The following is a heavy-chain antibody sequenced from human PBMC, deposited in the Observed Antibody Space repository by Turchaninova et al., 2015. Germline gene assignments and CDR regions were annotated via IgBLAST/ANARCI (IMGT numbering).Heavy chain of an antibody. Sequence: QLQLQESGPGLVKPSETLSLTCTVSGGSISSSSYYWDWIRQPPGKGLEWIGNIYYSGRPYYNPSPKSRVTTSVDTSKNQFSLKLSSVIAADTAVDYCGRRDTGSYNGFDPWGQGTLVTVSS. CDR3: GRRDTGSYNGFDP. J-gene: IGHJ5*02. D-gene: IGHD6-6*01. CDR2: IYYSGRP. CDR1: GGSISSSSYY. V-gene: IGHV4-39*01.